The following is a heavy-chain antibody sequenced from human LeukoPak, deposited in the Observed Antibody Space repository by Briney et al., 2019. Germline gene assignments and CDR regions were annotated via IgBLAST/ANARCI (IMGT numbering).Heavy chain of an antibody. D-gene: IGHD3-10*01. CDR1: GFTFSSYA. CDR2: ISGSGGST. J-gene: IGHJ4*02. CDR3: AKDRERVRGVIFDY. V-gene: IGHV3-23*01. Sequence: PGGSLRLSCAASGFTFSSYAMSWVRHAPGKGLEWVSAISGSGGSTYYADSVKGRFTISRDNSKNTLYLQMNSLRAEDTAVYYCAKDRERVRGVIFDYWGQGTLVTVSS.